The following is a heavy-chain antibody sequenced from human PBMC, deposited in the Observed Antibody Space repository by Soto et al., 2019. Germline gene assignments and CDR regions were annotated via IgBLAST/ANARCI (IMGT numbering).Heavy chain of an antibody. J-gene: IGHJ4*02. V-gene: IGHV3-23*01. CDR1: GFTFSSYA. D-gene: IGHD5-12*01. CDR2: ISGSGGST. CDR3: VKDSYMDIVTTMKD. Sequence: GGSLRLSCAASGFTFSSYAMTWVRQAPGKGLEWVSAISGSGGSTYYADSVKGRFTISRDNSKNTLYLQMISLRAEDTAVYYCVKDSYMDIVTTMKDWGQGTLVTVSS.